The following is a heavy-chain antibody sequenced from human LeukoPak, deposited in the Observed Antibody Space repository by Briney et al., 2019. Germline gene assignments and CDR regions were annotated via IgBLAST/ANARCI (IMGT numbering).Heavy chain of an antibody. CDR2: ISAYNGNT. D-gene: IGHD2-15*01. Sequence: ASVKVSCKASGYTFTSYGISWVRQAPGQGLEGMGGISAYNGNTNYAQKLQGRVTMTTDTSTSTAYMELRSLRSDDTAVYYCARDGHCSGGSCYGGEGFFDYWGQGTLVTVSS. J-gene: IGHJ4*02. CDR3: ARDGHCSGGSCYGGEGFFDY. V-gene: IGHV1-18*01. CDR1: GYTFTSYG.